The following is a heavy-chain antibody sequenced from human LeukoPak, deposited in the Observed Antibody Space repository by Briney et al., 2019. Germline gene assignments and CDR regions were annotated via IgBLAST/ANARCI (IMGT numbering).Heavy chain of an antibody. CDR1: GDSISRGYY. Sequence: SETLSLTRTVSGDSISRGYYWGWIRQPPGKGLEWVGNIYHSGSTYYNPSLKSRVTISVETSKNQFSVKLSSVTAADTAVYYCARGGDTSGYYYFEYFQHWGQGTLVTVSS. J-gene: IGHJ1*01. V-gene: IGHV4-38-2*02. CDR2: IYHSGST. CDR3: ARGGDTSGYYYFEYFQH. D-gene: IGHD3-22*01.